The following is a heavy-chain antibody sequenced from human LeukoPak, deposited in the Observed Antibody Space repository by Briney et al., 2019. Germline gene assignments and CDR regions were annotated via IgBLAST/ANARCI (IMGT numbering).Heavy chain of an antibody. D-gene: IGHD6-6*01. CDR2: IIPIFGTA. CDR3: ARDASSSFDY. J-gene: IGHJ4*02. CDR1: GGTFSSYG. V-gene: IGHV1-69*05. Sequence: SVTVSFKAAGGTFSSYGISWVRQAPGQGLEWMGGIIPIFGTANYAQKFQGRVTITTDESTSTAYMELSSLRSEDTAVYYCARDASSSFDYWGQGTLVTVSS.